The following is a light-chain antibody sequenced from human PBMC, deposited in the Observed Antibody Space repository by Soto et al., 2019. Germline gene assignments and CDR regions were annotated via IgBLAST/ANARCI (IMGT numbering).Light chain of an antibody. CDR2: GAS. CDR1: QSVTNN. Sequence: EIVMTQSLATLSVSPGERATLSCRASQSVTNNLAWYQQKLGQAPRLLIYGASTRATGIPARFSGSGSGTEFTLTITSLQSEDFAVYSCQQYNYWPGTFGQGTKVEIK. V-gene: IGKV3-15*01. CDR3: QQYNYWPGT. J-gene: IGKJ1*01.